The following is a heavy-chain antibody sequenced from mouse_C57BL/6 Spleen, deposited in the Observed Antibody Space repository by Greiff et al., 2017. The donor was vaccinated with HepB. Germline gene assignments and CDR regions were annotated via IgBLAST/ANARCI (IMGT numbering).Heavy chain of an antibody. CDR2: INPYNGGT. D-gene: IGHD1-1*01. CDR1: GYTFTDYY. CDR3: ARWEYYGSSYNY. Sequence: VQLQQSGPVLVKPGASVKMSCKASGYTFTDYYMNWVKQSHGKSLEWIGVINPYNGGTSYNQKFKGKATLTVDKSSSTAYMELNSLTSEDSAVYYCARWEYYGSSYNYWGQGTTLTVSS. J-gene: IGHJ2*01. V-gene: IGHV1-19*01.